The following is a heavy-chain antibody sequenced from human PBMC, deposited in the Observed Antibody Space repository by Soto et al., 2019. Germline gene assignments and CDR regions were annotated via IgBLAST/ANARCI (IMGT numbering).Heavy chain of an antibody. CDR3: ARLEYSYGRAGNWFDP. V-gene: IGHV4-59*08. J-gene: IGHJ5*02. Sequence: PETLSLTCTVSGGSISSYYGSWTRQPPGKGLEWIGYIYYSGSTNYNPSLKSRVAISVDTSKNRFSLKLSSVTAADTAVYYCARLEYSYGRAGNWFDPWGQGTRVTVS. CDR1: GGSISSYY. CDR2: IYYSGST. D-gene: IGHD5-18*01.